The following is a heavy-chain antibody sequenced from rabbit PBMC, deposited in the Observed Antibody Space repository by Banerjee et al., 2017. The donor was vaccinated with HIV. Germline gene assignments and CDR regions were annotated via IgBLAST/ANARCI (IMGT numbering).Heavy chain of an antibody. J-gene: IGHJ3*01. Sequence: QEQLVESGGGLVQPEGSLKLSCTASGFSFSNKAVMCWVRQAPGKGLEWIACINAVTGKAVYATWAKGRFTFSRTSSTTVTLQMTSLTAADTATYFCARDLGASGAYGIDLWGQGTLVTVS. CDR3: ARDLGASGAYGIDL. CDR2: INAVTGKA. V-gene: IGHV1S45*01. D-gene: IGHD6-1*01. CDR1: GFSFSNKAV.